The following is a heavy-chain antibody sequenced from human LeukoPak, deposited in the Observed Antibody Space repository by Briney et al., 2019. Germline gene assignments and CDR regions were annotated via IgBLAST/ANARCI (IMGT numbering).Heavy chain of an antibody. CDR3: AKSHCSSTSCYPDY. J-gene: IGHJ4*02. CDR1: GFTFDDYA. V-gene: IGHV3-9*03. CDR2: ISWNSGSI. Sequence: GGSLRLSCAAPGFTFDDYAMHWVRQAPGKGLEWVSGISWNSGSIGYADSVKGRFTISRDNAKNSLYLQMNSLRAEDMALYYYAKSHCSSTSCYPDYWGQGTLVTVSS. D-gene: IGHD2-2*01.